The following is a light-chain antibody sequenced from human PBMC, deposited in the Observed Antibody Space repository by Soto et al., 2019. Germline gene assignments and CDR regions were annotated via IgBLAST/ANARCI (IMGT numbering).Light chain of an antibody. CDR2: KAS. V-gene: IGKV1-5*03. CDR3: QQYNNYWT. J-gene: IGKJ1*01. Sequence: DIQMTQSPSTLSASIGDRVTITCRASQSISSWLAWYQQKPGKAPKLLSYKASSLQSGVPSRFSGSGSGTEFTHTISSLQPDDFATYYCQQYNNYWTFVQGTKVEIK. CDR1: QSISSW.